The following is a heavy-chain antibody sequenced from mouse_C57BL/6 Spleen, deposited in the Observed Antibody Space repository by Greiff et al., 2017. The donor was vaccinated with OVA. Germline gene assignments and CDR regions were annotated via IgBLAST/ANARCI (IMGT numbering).Heavy chain of an antibody. Sequence: QVQLLQPGAELVKPGASVKLSCKASGYTFTSYWMHWVKQRPGQGLEWIGMIHPNSGSTNYNEKFKSKATLTVDKSSSTAYMQLSSLTSEDSAVYYCARSRLTGDFDYWGQGTTLTVSA. CDR1: GYTFTSYW. CDR2: IHPNSGST. CDR3: ARSRLTGDFDY. V-gene: IGHV1-64*01. J-gene: IGHJ2*01. D-gene: IGHD4-1*01.